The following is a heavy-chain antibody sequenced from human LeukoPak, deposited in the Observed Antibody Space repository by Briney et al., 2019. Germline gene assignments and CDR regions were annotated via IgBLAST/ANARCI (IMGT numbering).Heavy chain of an antibody. CDR2: INTEGFIT. V-gene: IGHV3-74*01. CDR1: GFISSSYW. CDR3: ARSRTYGDYGRGLDY. J-gene: IGHJ4*02. Sequence: GGSLRLSCAASGFISSSYWMHWVRQPPGKGLVYIACINTEGFITSYADSVKGRFTISRDNAKNTLYLQMNSLRAEETAVYYCARSRTYGDYGRGLDYWGQGTLVTVPS. D-gene: IGHD4-17*01.